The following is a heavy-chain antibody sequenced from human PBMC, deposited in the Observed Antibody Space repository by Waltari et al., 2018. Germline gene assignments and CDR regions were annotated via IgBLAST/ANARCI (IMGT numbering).Heavy chain of an antibody. CDR1: GGPISSYS. D-gene: IGHD1-26*01. V-gene: IGHV4-59*01. CDR2: IYYSGST. Sequence: QVQLQESGPGLVKPSETLSLPCTVSGGPISSYSWSWLRQPPGKGLEWIGYIYYSGSTNYNPSLKSRVTISVDTSKNQFSLKLSSVTAADTAVYYCARYRRRSYYFDYWGQGTLVTVSS. J-gene: IGHJ4*02. CDR3: ARYRRRSYYFDY.